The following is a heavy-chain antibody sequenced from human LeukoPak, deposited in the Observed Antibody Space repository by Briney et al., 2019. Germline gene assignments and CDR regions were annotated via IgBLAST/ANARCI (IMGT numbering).Heavy chain of an antibody. CDR3: ARVREYYYDSSGYRAYYYYYYMDV. Sequence: SETLSLTWAVYGGSFSGYYWSWIRQPPGKGLEWIGEINHSGSTNYNPSLKSRVTISVDTSKNQFSLKLSSVTAAGTAVYYCARVREYYYDSSGYRAYYYYYYMDVWGKGTTVTVSS. CDR2: INHSGST. V-gene: IGHV4-34*01. J-gene: IGHJ6*03. D-gene: IGHD3-22*01. CDR1: GGSFSGYY.